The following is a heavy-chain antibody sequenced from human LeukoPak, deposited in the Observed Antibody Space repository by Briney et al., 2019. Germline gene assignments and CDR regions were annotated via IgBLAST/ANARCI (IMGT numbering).Heavy chain of an antibody. V-gene: IGHV3-30*18. D-gene: IGHD5-24*01. CDR1: GFTFSNYG. Sequence: GGSLRLSCAASGFTFSNYGMHWVRQAPGKGLEWVAVISNDGNRKYYSDSAKGRFTISRDNSKNTLYLQMNSLRAEDTAVYYCAKDLVLSDGYNFDYWGQGTLVTVSS. CDR2: ISNDGNRK. CDR3: AKDLVLSDGYNFDY. J-gene: IGHJ4*02.